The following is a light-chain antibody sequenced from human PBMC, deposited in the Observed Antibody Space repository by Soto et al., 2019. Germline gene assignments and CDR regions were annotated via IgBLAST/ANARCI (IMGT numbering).Light chain of an antibody. V-gene: IGKV3-20*01. CDR2: GTS. J-gene: IGKJ1*01. Sequence: EIVLTQFPGTLSLSPGERATLSCRASQSMSSTFLAWYQQKPGQAPRLLVYGTSTRATGIPDRFSGSGSGTEFTLIISRLEPEAFAVYYCPQYGDLPQSFGQGTKVEVK. CDR3: PQYGDLPQS. CDR1: QSMSSTF.